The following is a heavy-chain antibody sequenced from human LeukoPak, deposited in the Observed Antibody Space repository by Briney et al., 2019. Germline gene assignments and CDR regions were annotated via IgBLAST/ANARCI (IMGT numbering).Heavy chain of an antibody. J-gene: IGHJ4*02. CDR3: AREPQEGFDY. CDR2: ISGSSRAI. CDR1: GFTFSSYS. Sequence: GGSLRLSCAASGFTFSSYSMNWVRQAPGKGLEWISYISGSSRAIYYADSVKGRFTISRDNAKNSLYLQMNNLRAEDTAVYYCAREPQEGFDYWGQETLVTISS. V-gene: IGHV3-48*01.